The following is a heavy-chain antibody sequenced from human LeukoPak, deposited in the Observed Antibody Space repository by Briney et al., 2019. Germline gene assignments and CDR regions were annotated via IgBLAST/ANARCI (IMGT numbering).Heavy chain of an antibody. Sequence: GASVKVSCKASGYTFTGYYMHWVRQAPGQGLEWVGRINPNSGGTNYAQKFQGRVTMTRDTSISTAYMELSRLRSDDTAVYYCARYCGGDCSDDAFDIWGQGTMVTVSS. CDR1: GYTFTGYY. D-gene: IGHD2-21*02. CDR3: ARYCGGDCSDDAFDI. J-gene: IGHJ3*02. V-gene: IGHV1-2*06. CDR2: INPNSGGT.